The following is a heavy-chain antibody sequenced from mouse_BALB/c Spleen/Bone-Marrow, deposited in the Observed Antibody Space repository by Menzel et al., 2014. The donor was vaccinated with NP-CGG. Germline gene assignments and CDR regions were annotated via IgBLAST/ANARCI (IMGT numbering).Heavy chain of an antibody. J-gene: IGHJ4*01. CDR3: ARRGYAGAMDY. V-gene: IGHV1-67*01. CDR1: GYRFTDYA. D-gene: IGHD2-14*01. Sequence: QVQLQQSGPELVRPGVSVKISCKGSGYRFTDYAMHWVKQSHAKGLEWIGVISTYSGNTNYNQKFKGKATMTVDKSSSTAYMDLARLTSENSAIYYWARRGYAGAMDYWGQGTSVTVSS. CDR2: ISTYSGNT.